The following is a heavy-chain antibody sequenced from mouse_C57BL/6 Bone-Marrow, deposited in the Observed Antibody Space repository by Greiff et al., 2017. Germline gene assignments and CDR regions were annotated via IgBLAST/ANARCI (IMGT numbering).Heavy chain of an antibody. CDR1: GYTFTSYW. CDR3: ASAYYGSFFDY. CDR2: IHPNSGST. J-gene: IGHJ2*01. V-gene: IGHV1-64*01. Sequence: QVQLQQPGAELVKPGASVKLSCKASGYTFTSYWMHWVKQRPGQGLEWIGMIHPNSGSTNYNEKFKSKATLTVDKSSSTAYMQLSSLTSEDSAVYYCASAYYGSFFDYWGQGTTLPVSA. D-gene: IGHD1-1*01.